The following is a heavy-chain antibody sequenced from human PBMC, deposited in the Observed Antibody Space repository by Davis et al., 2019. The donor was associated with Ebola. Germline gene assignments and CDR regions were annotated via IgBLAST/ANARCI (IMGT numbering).Heavy chain of an antibody. CDR1: GFTFSSYS. D-gene: IGHD6-13*01. Sequence: PGGSLRLSCAASGFTFSSYSMNWVRQAPGKGLEWVSSISSSSSYIYYADSVKGRFTISRDNAKNSLYLQMNSLRAEDTAVYYCARVRYSSSWYYYYYGMDVWGQGTTVTVSS. J-gene: IGHJ6*02. V-gene: IGHV3-21*01. CDR2: ISSSSSYI. CDR3: ARVRYSSSWYYYYYGMDV.